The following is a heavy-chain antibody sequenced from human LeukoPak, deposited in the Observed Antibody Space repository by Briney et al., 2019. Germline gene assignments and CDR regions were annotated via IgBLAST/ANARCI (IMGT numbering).Heavy chain of an antibody. CDR2: ISSSSTYI. J-gene: IGHJ3*02. D-gene: IGHD3-3*01. CDR3: ASPEWLPDSFDI. CDR1: GITFSSYT. Sequence: GGSLRLSCVASGITFSSYTINWVRQAPGKGLEWVSSISSSSTYIYYADSVKGRFTISRDNAKNSLYLQMNSLRAEDTAVYYCASPEWLPDSFDIWGQGTMVTVSS. V-gene: IGHV3-21*01.